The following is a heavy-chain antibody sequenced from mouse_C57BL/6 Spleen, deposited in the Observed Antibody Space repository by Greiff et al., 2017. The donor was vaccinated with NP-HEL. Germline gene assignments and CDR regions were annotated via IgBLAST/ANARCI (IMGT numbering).Heavy chain of an antibody. CDR3: TRITTVVDYYFDY. D-gene: IGHD1-1*01. CDR2: IYPGGGYT. CDR1: GYTFTNYW. Sequence: VQLQQSGAELVRPGTSVKMSCKASGYTFTNYWIGWAKQRPGHGLEWIGDIYPGGGYTNYNEKFKGKATLTADKSSSTAYMQFSSLTSEDSAIYYCTRITTVVDYYFDYWGQGTTLTVSS. J-gene: IGHJ2*01. V-gene: IGHV1-63*01.